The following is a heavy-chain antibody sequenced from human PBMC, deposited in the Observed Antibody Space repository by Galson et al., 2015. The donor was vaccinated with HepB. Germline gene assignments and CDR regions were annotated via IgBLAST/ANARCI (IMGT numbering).Heavy chain of an antibody. J-gene: IGHJ4*02. CDR2: LSPSSDYI. CDR3: VRNSFLGGDYSVDY. Sequence: SLRLSCAASGFAFSSYSMNWVRQAPGKGLEWVASLSPSSDYIYHVDSVKGRFTISRDNAKNSLYLQMNSLRAEDTAVYYCVRNSFLGGDYSVDYWGQGILVTVSS. V-gene: IGHV3-21*01. CDR1: GFAFSSYS. D-gene: IGHD4-17*01.